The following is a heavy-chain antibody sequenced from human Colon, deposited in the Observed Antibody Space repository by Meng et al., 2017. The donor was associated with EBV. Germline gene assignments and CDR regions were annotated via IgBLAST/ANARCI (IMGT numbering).Heavy chain of an antibody. V-gene: IGHV4-4*02. CDR2: IYHNGQT. J-gene: IGHJ5*02. D-gene: IGHD2-8*02. CDR1: GTSISTSNW. CDR3: ARDGGVTHIP. Sequence: QVLLEGSGAGLVKPSGTLSPTCAVSGTSISTSNWWSWIRQSPGEGLEWIGAIYHNGQTNYNPSLKSRVSMSVDESKNEFSLNLKSVTAADTAVYYCARDGGVTHIPWGQGVLVTVSS.